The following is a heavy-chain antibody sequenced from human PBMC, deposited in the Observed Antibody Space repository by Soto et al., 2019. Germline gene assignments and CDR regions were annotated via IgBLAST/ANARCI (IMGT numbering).Heavy chain of an antibody. Sequence: GGSLGLSCAAYGFSFSSYWMHWVRQAPGKGLVWVSRINSDGSSTSYADSVKGRFTISRDNAKNTLYLQMNSLRAEDTAVYYCAITRADYYYMDVWGKGTTVTVSS. V-gene: IGHV3-74*01. J-gene: IGHJ6*03. CDR2: INSDGSST. D-gene: IGHD7-27*01. CDR1: GFSFSSYW. CDR3: AITRADYYYMDV.